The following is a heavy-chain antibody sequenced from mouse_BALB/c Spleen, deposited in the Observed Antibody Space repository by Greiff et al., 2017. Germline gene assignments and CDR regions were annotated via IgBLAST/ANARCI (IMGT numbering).Heavy chain of an antibody. CDR1: GFNIKDYY. V-gene: IGHV14-4*02. CDR2: IDPENGDT. J-gene: IGHJ3*01. CDR3: NAEGRRAY. Sequence: EVQLQQSGAELVRSGASVKLSCTASGFNIKDYYMHWVKQRPEQGLEWIGWIDPENGDTEYAPKFQGKATMTADTSSNTAYLQLSSLTSEDTAVYYCNAEGRRAYWGQGTLVTVSA. D-gene: IGHD2-14*01.